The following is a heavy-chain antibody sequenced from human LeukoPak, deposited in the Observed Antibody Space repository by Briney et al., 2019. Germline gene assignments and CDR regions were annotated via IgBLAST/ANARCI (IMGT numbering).Heavy chain of an antibody. V-gene: IGHV3-53*01. J-gene: IGHJ2*01. D-gene: IGHD3-16*01. CDR2: MYVGDRT. CDR1: GITVSNNY. Sequence: GGSLRLSCAASGITVSNNYMSWVRQAPGKGLDWVSVMYVGDRTFYADSVQGRFTISRDNSKNTLYLQMNSLRVEDTAVYYCAREGHLGKYFDLWGRGTQVTVSS. CDR3: AREGHLGKYFDL.